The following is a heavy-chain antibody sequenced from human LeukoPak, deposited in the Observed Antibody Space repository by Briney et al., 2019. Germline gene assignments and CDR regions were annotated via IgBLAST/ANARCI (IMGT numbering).Heavy chain of an antibody. CDR3: ARSDVDMAA. J-gene: IGHJ5*02. V-gene: IGHV3-30*03. CDR1: GFTFNTYD. Sequence: PGGSLRLSCAASGFTFNTYDMLWVRQAPGKGLEWVTDISNDGSNKLYADSVKGRFTSSRDNFKNTLYLRMNSLRAEDTAMYYCARSDVDMAAWGQGTLVTVSS. D-gene: IGHD5-12*01. CDR2: ISNDGSNK.